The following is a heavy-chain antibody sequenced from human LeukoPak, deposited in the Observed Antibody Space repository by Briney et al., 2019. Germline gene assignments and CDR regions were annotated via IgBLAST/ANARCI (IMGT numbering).Heavy chain of an antibody. J-gene: IGHJ4*02. V-gene: IGHV1-2*02. CDR3: ARAFFNSGFDY. D-gene: IGHD3-3*02. Sequence: GASVRVSCKASGYTFTGYYVHWRRHATGQGLTWMGWINPNSGGTDYAQQYQGRVTLTRDTSISTAYMELSSLTSDDSAVYYCARAFFNSGFDYWGQGTLVTVSA. CDR2: INPNSGGT. CDR1: GYTFTGYY.